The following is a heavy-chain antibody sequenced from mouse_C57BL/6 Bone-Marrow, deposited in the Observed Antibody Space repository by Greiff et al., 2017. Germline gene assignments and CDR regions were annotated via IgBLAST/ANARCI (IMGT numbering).Heavy chain of an antibody. CDR2: ISSGGSYT. CDR1: GFTFSSYG. CDR3: ARRYYDGYYVWFAY. V-gene: IGHV5-6*02. J-gene: IGHJ3*01. Sequence: EVKLVESGGDLVKPGGSLKLSCAASGFTFSSYGMSWVRQTPDKRLEWVATISSGGSYTYYPDSVKGRFTISIDNAKNTLYLQMSSLKSEDTAMYYCARRYYDGYYVWFAYWGQGTLVTVSA. D-gene: IGHD2-3*01.